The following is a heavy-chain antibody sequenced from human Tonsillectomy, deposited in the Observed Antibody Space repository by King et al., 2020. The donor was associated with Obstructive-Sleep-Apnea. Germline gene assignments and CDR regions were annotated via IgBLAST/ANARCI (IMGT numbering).Heavy chain of an antibody. Sequence: VQLVESGGGLVQPGGSLRLSCAASGFTFNSYAMTWVRQAPGKGLEWVSAISGSGDRAYCADSVKGRFTISRDNSKNTLYLQMNSLRAEDTAVYYCAKDRSGYDLWAFDYWGQGTLVTVSS. J-gene: IGHJ4*02. CDR1: GFTFNSYA. CDR3: AKDRSGYDLWAFDY. CDR2: ISGSGDRA. V-gene: IGHV3-23*04. D-gene: IGHD5-12*01.